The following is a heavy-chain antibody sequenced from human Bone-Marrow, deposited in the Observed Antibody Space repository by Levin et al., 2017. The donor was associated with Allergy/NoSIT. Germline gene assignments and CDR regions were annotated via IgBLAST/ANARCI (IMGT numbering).Heavy chain of an antibody. CDR3: AKDIERVAATRPPSFDY. Sequence: PGGSLRLSCAASGFTFDDYAMHWVRQAPGKGLEWVSGISWNSGSIGYADSVKGRFTISRDNAKNSLYLQMNSLRAEDTALYYCAKDIERVAATRPPSFDYWGQGTLVTVSS. J-gene: IGHJ4*02. D-gene: IGHD2-15*01. V-gene: IGHV3-9*01. CDR2: ISWNSGSI. CDR1: GFTFDDYA.